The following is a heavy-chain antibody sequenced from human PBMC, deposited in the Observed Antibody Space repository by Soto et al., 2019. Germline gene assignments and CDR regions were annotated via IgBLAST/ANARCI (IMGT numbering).Heavy chain of an antibody. J-gene: IGHJ4*02. V-gene: IGHV3-23*01. Sequence: EVQLLESGGGLVQPGGSLRLSCAASGFTFNNYAMTWVRQAPGKGLEWVSAISGGGDTTSYADSVKGRFTVSRDGSKNTLDLQMSSLRAEHTALYYCAKGRVGSVSLTTRVDSWGQGTLVTVSS. CDR1: GFTFNNYA. CDR2: ISGGGDTT. D-gene: IGHD3-10*01. CDR3: AKGRVGSVSLTTRVDS.